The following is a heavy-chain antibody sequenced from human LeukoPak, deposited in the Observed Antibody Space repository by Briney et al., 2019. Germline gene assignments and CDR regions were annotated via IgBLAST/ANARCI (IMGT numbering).Heavy chain of an antibody. CDR1: GGSFSGYY. CDR3: ASTRYNWNDYRGGNWFDP. V-gene: IGHV4-34*01. J-gene: IGHJ5*02. Sequence: PSETLSLTCAVYGGSFSGYYWSWIRQPPGKGLEWIGEINHSGSTNYNPSLKSRVTISVDTSKNQFSLKLSSVTAADTAVYYCASTRYNWNDYRGGNWFDPWGQGTLVTVSS. D-gene: IGHD1-20*01. CDR2: INHSGST.